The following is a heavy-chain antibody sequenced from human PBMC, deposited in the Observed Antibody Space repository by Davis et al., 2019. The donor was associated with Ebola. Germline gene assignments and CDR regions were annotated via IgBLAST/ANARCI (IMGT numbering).Heavy chain of an antibody. Sequence: GGSLRLSCAASGFTFSSYAMHWVRQAPGKGLEWVAVISYDGSNKYYADSVKGRFTIPRDNSKNTLYLQMNSLRAEDTAVYYCARAYCGGDCSFDYWGQGTLVTVSS. CDR3: ARAYCGGDCSFDY. J-gene: IGHJ4*02. CDR2: ISYDGSNK. D-gene: IGHD2-21*02. CDR1: GFTFSSYA. V-gene: IGHV3-30-3*01.